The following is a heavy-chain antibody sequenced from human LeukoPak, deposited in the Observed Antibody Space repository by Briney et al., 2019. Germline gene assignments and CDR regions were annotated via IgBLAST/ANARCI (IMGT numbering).Heavy chain of an antibody. J-gene: IGHJ4*02. CDR1: GFTFSSYP. V-gene: IGHV3-23*01. Sequence: GGSLRLSCAASGFTFSSYPMRWVRRAPGKGLEWVSAISGSGGSTYYADSVQGRFTISRDNSKNTLYLQMNSLRAEVRAVYYCAKGARSIVVVPAAIDYWGQGTLVTVSS. CDR2: ISGSGGST. D-gene: IGHD2-2*01. CDR3: AKGARSIVVVPAAIDY.